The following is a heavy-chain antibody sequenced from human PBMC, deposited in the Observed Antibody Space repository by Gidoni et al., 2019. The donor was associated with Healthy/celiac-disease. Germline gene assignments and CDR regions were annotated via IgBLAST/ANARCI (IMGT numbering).Heavy chain of an antibody. CDR1: GGSIRSGDYY. D-gene: IGHD2-2*02. CDR3: ARALGYCSSTSCYTWFDP. J-gene: IGHJ5*02. V-gene: IGHV4-30-4*01. Sequence: QVQLQESGPGLVKPSQTLSLPCTVSGGSIRSGDYYWSWIRQPPGKGLEWIGYIYYSGSTYYNPSLKSRVTISVDTPKNQFSLKLSSVTAADTAVYYWARALGYCSSTSCYTWFDPWGQGTLVTVSS. CDR2: IYYSGST.